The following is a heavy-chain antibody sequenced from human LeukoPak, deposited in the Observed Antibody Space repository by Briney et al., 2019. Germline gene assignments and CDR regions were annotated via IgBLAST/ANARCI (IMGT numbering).Heavy chain of an antibody. CDR2: IYYSGTT. J-gene: IGHJ4*02. CDR3: ARTGGYEQFDY. V-gene: IGHV4-39*01. Sequence: KPSETLSLTCTVSGRFVNNSRYYWGWIRQTPGKGLEWIATIYYSGTTYYNPSLKSRVTISVATSNTQFSLEVNSMTVADTGVYYCARTGGYEQFDYWGQGVLVTVSS. CDR1: GRFVNNSRYY. D-gene: IGHD5-12*01.